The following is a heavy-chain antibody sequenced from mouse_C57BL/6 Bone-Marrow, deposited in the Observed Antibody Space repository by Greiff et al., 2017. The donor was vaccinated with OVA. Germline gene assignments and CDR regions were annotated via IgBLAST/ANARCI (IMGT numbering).Heavy chain of an antibody. D-gene: IGHD2-4*01. J-gene: IGHJ2*01. CDR2: IDPSDSYT. V-gene: IGHV1-59*01. Sequence: QVQLQQPGAELVRPGTSVKLSCKASGYTFTSYWMHWVKQRPGQGLEWIGVIDPSDSYTNYNPKFKGKATLTVDTSSSTAYMQLSSLTSEDSAVYYCAYDYDGGSSYWGQGTTLTVSS. CDR1: GYTFTSYW. CDR3: AYDYDGGSSY.